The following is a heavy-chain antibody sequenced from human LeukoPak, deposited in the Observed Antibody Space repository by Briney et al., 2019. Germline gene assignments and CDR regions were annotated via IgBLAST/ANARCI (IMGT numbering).Heavy chain of an antibody. D-gene: IGHD2-2*01. CDR3: ASQLVPAVMDYYYMDV. J-gene: IGHJ6*03. Sequence: SETLSLTCTVSGGSISSGGYYWSWIRQPPGKGLEWIGYIYHSGSTYYNPSLKSRVTISVDRSKNQFSLKLSSVTAADTAVYYCASQLVPAVMDYYYMDVWGKGTTVTVSS. CDR2: IYHSGST. V-gene: IGHV4-30-2*01. CDR1: GGSISSGGYY.